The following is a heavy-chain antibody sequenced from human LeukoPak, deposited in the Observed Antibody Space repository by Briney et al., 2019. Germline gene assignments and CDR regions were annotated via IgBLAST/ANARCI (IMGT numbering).Heavy chain of an antibody. Sequence: GGSLRLSCAVSGFIVSSHYMTWVRQAPGKGLGWVSVIYRDGSTFYTESVRGRFTISRDNFKNTLYLQMDRLGPEDTGLYYCAQLLISWGQGTLVTVSS. CDR2: IYRDGST. CDR3: AQLLIS. D-gene: IGHD1-1*01. V-gene: IGHV3-66*02. J-gene: IGHJ5*02. CDR1: GFIVSSHY.